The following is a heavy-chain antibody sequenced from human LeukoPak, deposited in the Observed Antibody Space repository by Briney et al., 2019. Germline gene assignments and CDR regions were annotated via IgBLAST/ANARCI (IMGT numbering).Heavy chain of an antibody. Sequence: SETLSLTCAVYGGSFSGYYWSWIRQPPGKGLEWIGEINHSGSTNYSPSLKSRVTISVDTSKNQFSLKLSSVTAADTAVYYCARQRTRAYRVAGWFDPWGQGTLVTVSS. V-gene: IGHV4-34*01. CDR1: GGSFSGYY. CDR2: INHSGST. CDR3: ARQRTRAYRVAGWFDP. J-gene: IGHJ5*02. D-gene: IGHD3-3*01.